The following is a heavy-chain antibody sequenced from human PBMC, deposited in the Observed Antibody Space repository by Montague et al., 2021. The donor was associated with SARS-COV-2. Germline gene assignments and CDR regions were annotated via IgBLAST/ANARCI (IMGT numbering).Heavy chain of an antibody. V-gene: IGHV4-39*07. D-gene: IGHD3-22*01. J-gene: IGHJ6*02. CDR3: ARDTRITMLVVVNRYGMGV. Sequence: SETLSLTCTVSGGAISSSSYYWGWIRQPPGKGLEWIGSIYYSGSTYYNPSLKSRVTISVDTSKNQFSLKLSSVTAADTAVYYCARDTRITMLVVVNRYGMGVWGQGTTGTGSS. CDR1: GGAISSSSYY. CDR2: IYYSGST.